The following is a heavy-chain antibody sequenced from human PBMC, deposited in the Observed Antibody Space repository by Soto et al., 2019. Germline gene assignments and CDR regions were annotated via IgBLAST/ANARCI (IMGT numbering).Heavy chain of an antibody. V-gene: IGHV3-30*01. D-gene: IGHD3-10*01. J-gene: IGHJ4*02. Sequence: DSVKGRFTISRDNSKNTLYLQMNSLRAEDTAVYYCARDPFTLVRGVIPYLDSWGQGTLVTVFS. CDR3: ARDPFTLVRGVIPYLDS.